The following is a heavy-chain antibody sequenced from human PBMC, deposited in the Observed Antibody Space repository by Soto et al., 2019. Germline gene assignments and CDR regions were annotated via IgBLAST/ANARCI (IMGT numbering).Heavy chain of an antibody. CDR2: IKSDGSST. Sequence: EVQLVESGGGLVQPGGSLRLSCAASGFLFNTYWMFWVRQAPRKGLLWVSRIKSDGSSTNYADSVKGRFTISRDNAKNTLYLPMPSLRAEYTAVYYCAIGGVDYNYLDYWGQGILVTVSS. CDR1: GFLFNTYW. CDR3: AIGGVDYNYLDY. J-gene: IGHJ4*02. D-gene: IGHD3-10*01. V-gene: IGHV3-74*01.